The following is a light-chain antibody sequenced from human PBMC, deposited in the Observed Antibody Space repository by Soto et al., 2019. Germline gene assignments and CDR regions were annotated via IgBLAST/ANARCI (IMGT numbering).Light chain of an antibody. V-gene: IGKV3D-20*02. CDR3: EQRSNSPSY. Sequence: EVVLAHSPDTECISPVATATLSSRVSQNFGSSYLAWYQQKRGQAPRFLIYGASSRATGIPDRFSGSGSATDFTLTISSLEPEDFATYYCEQRSNSPSYFGKGTRLEI. CDR2: GAS. J-gene: IGKJ5*01. CDR1: QNFGSSY.